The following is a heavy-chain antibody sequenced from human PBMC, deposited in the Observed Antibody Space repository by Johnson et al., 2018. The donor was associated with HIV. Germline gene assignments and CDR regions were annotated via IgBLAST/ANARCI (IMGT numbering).Heavy chain of an antibody. CDR1: GFTFSSYA. J-gene: IGHJ3*02. V-gene: IGHV3-23*01. CDR3: ARDSISCYSCAFDM. D-gene: IGHD2-2*01. CDR2: ISGSGGST. Sequence: VQLMESGGGLVQPGGSLRLSCAASGFTFSSYAMTWVRQAPGKGLEWVSTISGSGGSTYYAASVKARFTISRDNSKNTLYLQMNRLRPEDTAVYFCARDSISCYSCAFDMWGQGTMVTVSS.